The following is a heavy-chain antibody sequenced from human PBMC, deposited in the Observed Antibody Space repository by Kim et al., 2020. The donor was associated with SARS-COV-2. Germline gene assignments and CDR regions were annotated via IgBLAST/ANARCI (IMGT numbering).Heavy chain of an antibody. CDR3: AASRQWLVAFDF. J-gene: IGHJ4*02. CDR2: IGGGGGVT. V-gene: IGHV3-23*01. CDR1: GFTFSSYA. D-gene: IGHD6-19*01. Sequence: GGSLRLSCATSGFTFSSYAMSWVRQAPGKGLEWVSAIGGGGGVTFYADSVKGRFTISRDNSKNTLYLQMNSLRAEDMAVYFCAASRQWLVAFDFWGQGTLVTVSS.